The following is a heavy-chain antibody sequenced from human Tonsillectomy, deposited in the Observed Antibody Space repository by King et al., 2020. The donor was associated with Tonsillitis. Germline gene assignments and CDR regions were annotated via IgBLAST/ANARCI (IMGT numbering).Heavy chain of an antibody. CDR1: GFRFSNYG. V-gene: IGHV3-30*02. CDR2: IRYDGSNK. Sequence: VQLVESGGGVVQPGGPLRLSCAASGFRFSNYGMHWVRQAPGKGLEWVAFIRYDGSNKYHADSVKGRFTISRDNSKNTLYLQMNSLRAEDTAVYYCVKDPASSGTPYYYSHMDVWGQGTTVTVSS. J-gene: IGHJ6*02. CDR3: VKDPASSGTPYYYSHMDV. D-gene: IGHD3-10*01.